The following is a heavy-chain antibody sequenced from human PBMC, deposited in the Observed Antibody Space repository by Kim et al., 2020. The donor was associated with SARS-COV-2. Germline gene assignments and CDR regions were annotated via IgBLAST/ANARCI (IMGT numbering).Heavy chain of an antibody. Sequence: GGSLRLSCAASGFTFDDYAMHWVRQAPGKGLEWVSLISGDGGSTYYADSVKGRFTISRDNSKNSLYLQMNSLRTEDTALYYCAKDISYSGYDYYYYYGMDVWGQGTTVTVSS. CDR2: ISGDGGST. CDR3: AKDISYSGYDYYYYYGMDV. J-gene: IGHJ6*02. V-gene: IGHV3-43*02. D-gene: IGHD5-12*01. CDR1: GFTFDDYA.